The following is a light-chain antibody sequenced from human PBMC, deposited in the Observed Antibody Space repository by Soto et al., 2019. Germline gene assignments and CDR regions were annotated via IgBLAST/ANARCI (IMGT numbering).Light chain of an antibody. J-gene: IGKJ4*01. Sequence: EMVMTQSPATLSVYPGDRVTLSCRASQSVRSNSAWYQQKPGQAPRLLIYGASLRATGIPARFCGSGYETEFTLTISSMQSEDFAVYYCHKYNTWPLTFGGGTKVDIK. V-gene: IGKV3-15*01. CDR2: GAS. CDR3: HKYNTWPLT. CDR1: QSVRSN.